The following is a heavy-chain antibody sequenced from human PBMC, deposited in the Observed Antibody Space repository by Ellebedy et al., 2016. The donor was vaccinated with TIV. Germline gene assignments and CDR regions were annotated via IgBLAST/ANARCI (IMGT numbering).Heavy chain of an antibody. CDR2: INIGNGDT. CDR3: ARGLASSGAPC. J-gene: IGHJ4*02. V-gene: IGHV1-3*04. CDR1: GYTFTNYG. Sequence: AASVKVSCKATGYTFTNYGMHWVRQAPGQRLEWMGWINIGNGDTRYSQRLQGRVTITRDTAASTAYMELSSLKSDDTAVYYCARGLASSGAPCWGQGTLVTVSS. D-gene: IGHD2-8*02.